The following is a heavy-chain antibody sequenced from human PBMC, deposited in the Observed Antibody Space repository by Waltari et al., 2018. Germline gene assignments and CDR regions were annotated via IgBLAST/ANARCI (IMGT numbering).Heavy chain of an antibody. D-gene: IGHD3-10*01. CDR3: ARDNVLLWFGELLGAFDI. CDR2: IYTSGST. CDR1: GGSISSYY. Sequence: QVQLQESGPGLVKPSETLSLTCTVSGGSISSYYWSWIRQPAGKGLEWIGRIYTSGSTNYNPSLKSRVTMSVDTSKNQFSLKLSSVTSADTAVYYCARDNVLLWFGELLGAFDIWGQGTMVTVSS. J-gene: IGHJ3*02. V-gene: IGHV4-4*07.